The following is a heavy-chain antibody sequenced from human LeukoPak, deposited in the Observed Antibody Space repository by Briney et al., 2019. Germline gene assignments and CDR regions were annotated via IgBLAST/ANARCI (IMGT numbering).Heavy chain of an antibody. CDR2: IWYDGSNK. D-gene: IGHD2-15*01. CDR3: AKGKQGLSCSGGSCYLDY. Sequence: GGSLRLSCAASGFTFSSYGMHWVRQAPGKGLEWVAVIWYDGSNKYYADSVKGRFTISGDNSKNTLYLQMNSLRAEDTAVYYCAKGKQGLSCSGGSCYLDYWGQGTLVTVSS. V-gene: IGHV3-33*06. CDR1: GFTFSSYG. J-gene: IGHJ4*02.